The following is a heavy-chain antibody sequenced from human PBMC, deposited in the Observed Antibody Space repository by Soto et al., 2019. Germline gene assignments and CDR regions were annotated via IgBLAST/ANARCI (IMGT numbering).Heavy chain of an antibody. CDR2: IIPIFPTA. D-gene: IGHD6-19*01. Sequence: QVHLVQSGAEVQKPGSSVKVSCRASGGTFSNYAINWVRQARGEGLEWMGGIIPIFPTANYALKFQPRITITADEATSTTYMELSSLRSEDTAIYYCARSHSSSQWGFDYWGQGTLVTVSS. CDR3: ARSHSSSQWGFDY. CDR1: GGTFSNYA. V-gene: IGHV1-69*01. J-gene: IGHJ4*02.